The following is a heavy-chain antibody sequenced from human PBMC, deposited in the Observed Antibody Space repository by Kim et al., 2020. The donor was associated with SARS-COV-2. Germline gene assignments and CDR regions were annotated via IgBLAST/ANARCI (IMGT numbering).Heavy chain of an antibody. D-gene: IGHD6-19*01. V-gene: IGHV3-23*01. J-gene: IGHJ4*02. Sequence: GGSLRLSCAASGFTFSSYAMSWVRQAPGKGLEWVSAISGDGSCTYYADSVRGRFTISRDNSKNTLYLQMNSLRAEDTAVYYCAKSVCYSSGWCDYWGQGTPVTVSS. CDR2: ISGDGSCT. CDR1: GFTFSSYA. CDR3: AKSVCYSSGWCDY.